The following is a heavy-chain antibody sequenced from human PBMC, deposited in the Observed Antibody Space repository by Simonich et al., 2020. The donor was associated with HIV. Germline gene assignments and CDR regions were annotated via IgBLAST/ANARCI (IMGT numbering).Heavy chain of an antibody. CDR1: GFTFRSYA. CDR3: ASGGSISSVWADDY. V-gene: IGHV3-30*07. J-gene: IGHJ4*02. D-gene: IGHD3-16*01. Sequence: QVQLVESGGGVVQPGRSLRLSCAASGFTFRSYAMHWVRQAPGKGREWVAVISYDGSNKYYVDSVKGRCPISRDNSKTTLYLQMNSLRAEDTAVYYCASGGSISSVWADDYWGQGTLVTVSS. CDR2: ISYDGSNK.